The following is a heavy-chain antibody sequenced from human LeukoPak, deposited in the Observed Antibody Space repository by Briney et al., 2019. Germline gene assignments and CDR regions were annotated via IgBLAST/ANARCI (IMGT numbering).Heavy chain of an antibody. CDR1: GGSFSGYY. CDR2: INHSGST. Sequence: SETLSLICAVYGGSFSGYYWSWIRQPPGKGLEWIGEINHSGSTNYNPSLKSRVTISVDTSKNQFSLKLSSVTAADTAVYYCAREAHAFDIWGQGTMVTVSS. CDR3: AREAHAFDI. V-gene: IGHV4-34*01. J-gene: IGHJ3*02.